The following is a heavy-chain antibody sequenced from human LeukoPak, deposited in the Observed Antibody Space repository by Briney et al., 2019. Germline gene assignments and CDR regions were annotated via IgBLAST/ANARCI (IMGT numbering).Heavy chain of an antibody. J-gene: IGHJ4*02. V-gene: IGHV3-21*01. CDR2: ISSSSSYI. D-gene: IGHD3-16*01. CDR3: ARHVSGNIDY. Sequence: GGSLRLSCAASGFTSSSYSMNWVRQAPGKGLEWVSSISSSSSYIYYADSVKGRFTISRDNAKNSLYLQMNSLRAEDTAVYYCARHVSGNIDYWGQGTLVTVSS. CDR1: GFTSSSYS.